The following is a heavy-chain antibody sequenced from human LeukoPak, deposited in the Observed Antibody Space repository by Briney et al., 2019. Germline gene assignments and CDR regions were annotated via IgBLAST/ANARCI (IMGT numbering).Heavy chain of an antibody. V-gene: IGHV1-18*01. J-gene: IGHJ5*02. D-gene: IGHD1-1*01. CDR3: ARDSTAGPLERFGWFDP. Sequence: ASVKVSCKASGYTFTSYGISWVRQAPGQGLEWMGWISAYNGNTNYAQKLQGRVTMTTDTSTSTAYMELRSLRSDDTAVYYCARDSTAGPLERFGWFDPWGQGTLVTVSS. CDR2: ISAYNGNT. CDR1: GYTFTSYG.